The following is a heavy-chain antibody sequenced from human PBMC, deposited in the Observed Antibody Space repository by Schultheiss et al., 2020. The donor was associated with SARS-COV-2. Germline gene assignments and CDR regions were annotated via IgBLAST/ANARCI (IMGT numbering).Heavy chain of an antibody. J-gene: IGHJ3*02. CDR3: AKEKGDYGDYDAFDI. D-gene: IGHD4-17*01. Sequence: GGSLRLSCAASGFTFSSYAMSWVRQAPGKGLEWVSVIYSGGSTYYADSVKGRFTISRDNSKNTLYLQMNSLRAEDTAVYYCAKEKGDYGDYDAFDIWGQGTMVTVSS. CDR2: IYSGGST. CDR1: GFTFSSYA. V-gene: IGHV3-23*03.